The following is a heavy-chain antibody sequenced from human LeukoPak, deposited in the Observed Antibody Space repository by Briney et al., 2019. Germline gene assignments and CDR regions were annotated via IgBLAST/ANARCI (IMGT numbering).Heavy chain of an antibody. Sequence: GGSLRLSCAASGFTFSSYGMHWVRQAPGKGLEWVAVISYDGSNKYYADSVKGRFTISRDNSKNTLYLQMNSLRAEDTAVYYCAKDLSTLWFGEPDYWGQGTLVTVSS. V-gene: IGHV3-30*18. J-gene: IGHJ4*02. CDR2: ISYDGSNK. D-gene: IGHD3-10*01. CDR1: GFTFSSYG. CDR3: AKDLSTLWFGEPDY.